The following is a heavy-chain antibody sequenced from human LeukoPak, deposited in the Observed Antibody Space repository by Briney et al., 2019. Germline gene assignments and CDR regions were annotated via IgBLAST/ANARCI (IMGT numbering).Heavy chain of an antibody. J-gene: IGHJ6*02. CDR1: GGSISSSSYY. Sequence: SETLSLTCTVSGGSISSSSYYWDWIRQPPGKGLEWIGSIYYSGSTYYNPSLKSRVTISVDTSKNQFSLKLSSVTAADTAVYYCARASVAYDFRYYGMDVWGQGTTVTVSS. CDR2: IYYSGST. D-gene: IGHD3-3*01. CDR3: ARASVAYDFRYYGMDV. V-gene: IGHV4-39*07.